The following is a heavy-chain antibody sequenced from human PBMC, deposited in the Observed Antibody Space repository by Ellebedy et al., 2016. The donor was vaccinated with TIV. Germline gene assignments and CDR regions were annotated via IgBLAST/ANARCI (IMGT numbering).Heavy chain of an antibody. CDR3: ARLLAHNYGDYEDYYYGMDV. Sequence: SETLSLXXTVSGGSISSSSYYWGWIRQPPGKGLEWIGYIYYSGSTNYNPSLKSRVTISVDTSKNQFSLKLSSVTAADTAVYYCARLLAHNYGDYEDYYYGMDVWGQGTTVTVSS. D-gene: IGHD4-17*01. CDR1: GGSISSSSYY. J-gene: IGHJ6*02. CDR2: IYYSGST. V-gene: IGHV4-39*01.